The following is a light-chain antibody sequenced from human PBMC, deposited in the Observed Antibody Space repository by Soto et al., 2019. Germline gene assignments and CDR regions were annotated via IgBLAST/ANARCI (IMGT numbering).Light chain of an antibody. Sequence: DIQMTQSPSTLSASVGDRVTITCRASQSISSWLAWYQQKPGKAPKLLIYKESSLESGVASRFSGSGSGTEFTLTISSLQPDDFVTYNCQQYNSYLITFGQGKRLEIK. CDR2: KES. CDR3: QQYNSYLIT. CDR1: QSISSW. J-gene: IGKJ5*01. V-gene: IGKV1-5*03.